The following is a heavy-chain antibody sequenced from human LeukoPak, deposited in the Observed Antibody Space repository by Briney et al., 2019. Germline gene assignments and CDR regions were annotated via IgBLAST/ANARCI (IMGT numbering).Heavy chain of an antibody. CDR3: ATTAKYYYDSSGYYLFDY. V-gene: IGHV1-69*04. J-gene: IGHJ4*02. D-gene: IGHD3-22*01. CDR1: GGTFSSYA. Sequence: SVKVSCKASGGTFSSYAISWVRQAPGQGLEWMGRIIPILGIANYALKFQGRVTITADKSTSTAYMELSSLRSEDTAVYYCATTAKYYYDSSGYYLFDYWGQGTLVTVSS. CDR2: IIPILGIA.